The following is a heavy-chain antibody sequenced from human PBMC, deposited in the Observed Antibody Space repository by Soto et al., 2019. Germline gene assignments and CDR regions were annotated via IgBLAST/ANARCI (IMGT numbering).Heavy chain of an antibody. CDR3: AKGSAIVLVPAAVNYYYGMDV. CDR1: GFTFSSYG. J-gene: IGHJ6*02. V-gene: IGHV3-30*18. D-gene: IGHD2-2*01. Sequence: QVQLVESGGGVVQPGRSLRLSCAASGFTFSSYGMHWVRQAPGKGLEWVAVISYDGSNKYYADSVKGRFTISRDNSKNTLYLQMNSLRAVDPSVYYCAKGSAIVLVPAAVNYYYGMDVWGPGPTVSVS. CDR2: ISYDGSNK.